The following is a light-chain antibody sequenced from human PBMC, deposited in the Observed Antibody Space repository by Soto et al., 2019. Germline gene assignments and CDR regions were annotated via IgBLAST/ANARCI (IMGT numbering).Light chain of an antibody. J-gene: IGKJ4*01. CDR1: QIVGKA. CDR2: SAS. Sequence: EIVLTQSPATLSLSPGERATLSSRASQIVGKALVWYLQKRGQAPRLLIYSASNRATGIPARFSGSGSGTDFTLTISSLEPEDFAAYYCQQRSNWPPTFGGGTKVEIK. CDR3: QQRSNWPPT. V-gene: IGKV3-11*01.